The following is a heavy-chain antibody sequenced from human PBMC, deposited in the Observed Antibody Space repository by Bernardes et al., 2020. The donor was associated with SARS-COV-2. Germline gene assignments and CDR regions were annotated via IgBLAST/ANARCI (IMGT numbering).Heavy chain of an antibody. Sequence: SVKVSCKASGFTFSSSTMQWVRKARGQRLEWIGWIVVGSGNTQYAQKFHERVTFTRDMSTSTAYMELSSLRSEDAAVYYCAAVVDTHGYLDRFDSWGQGTLVAVSS. CDR3: AAVVDTHGYLDRFDS. D-gene: IGHD5-18*01. CDR1: GFTFSSST. CDR2: IVVGSGNT. V-gene: IGHV1-58*02. J-gene: IGHJ4*02.